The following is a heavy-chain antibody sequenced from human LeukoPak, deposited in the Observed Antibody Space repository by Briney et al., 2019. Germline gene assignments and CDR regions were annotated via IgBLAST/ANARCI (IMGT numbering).Heavy chain of an antibody. CDR2: IYNAATT. D-gene: IGHD3-10*01. J-gene: IGHJ5*02. CDR1: GGSIGNYY. V-gene: IGHV4-4*08. Sequence: SETLSLTCAVSGGSIGNYYWTWVRQPPGKGLEWLGFIYNAATTTYNPSLKSRVTISVDTSKNQFSLRLNSVTAADTATYYCARAPVYYGFDPWGQGTLVTVSS. CDR3: ARAPVYYGFDP.